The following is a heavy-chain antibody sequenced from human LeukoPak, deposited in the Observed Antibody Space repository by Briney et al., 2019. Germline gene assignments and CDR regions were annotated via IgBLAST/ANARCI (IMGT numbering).Heavy chain of an antibody. CDR1: GYTFTSYY. Sequence: ASVKVSCKASGYTFTSYYMHWVRQAPGQGLEWMGIINPSGGSTSYAQKFQGRVTITADESTSTAYMELSSLRSEDTAVYYCARSPSPIVVVPAAIWWFDPWGQGTLVTVSS. CDR3: ARSPSPIVVVPAAIWWFDP. V-gene: IGHV1-46*01. D-gene: IGHD2-2*01. J-gene: IGHJ5*02. CDR2: INPSGGST.